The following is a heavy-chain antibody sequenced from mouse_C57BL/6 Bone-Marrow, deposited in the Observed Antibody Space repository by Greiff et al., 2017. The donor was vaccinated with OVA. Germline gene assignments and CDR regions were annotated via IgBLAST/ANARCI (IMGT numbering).Heavy chain of an antibody. Sequence: EVQRVESGGDLVKPGGSLKLSCAASGFTFSSYGMSWVRQTPDKRLEWVATISSGGSYTYYPDSVKGRFTISRDNAKNTLYLQMSSLKSEDTAMYYCARQDYGSSRRGFDYWGQGTTLTVSS. CDR3: ARQDYGSSRRGFDY. CDR2: ISSGGSYT. V-gene: IGHV5-6*01. CDR1: GFTFSSYG. J-gene: IGHJ2*01. D-gene: IGHD1-1*01.